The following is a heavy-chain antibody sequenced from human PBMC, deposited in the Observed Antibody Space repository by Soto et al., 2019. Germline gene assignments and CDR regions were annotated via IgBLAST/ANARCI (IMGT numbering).Heavy chain of an antibody. V-gene: IGHV4-34*01. CDR3: ARVSPGSGSSYYYYYGMDV. CDR1: GDSISSYY. D-gene: IGHD3-10*01. Sequence: PSETLSLTCAVSGDSISSYYCMWIRQPPGKGLEWIGEINHSGSTNYNPSLKSRVTISVDTSKNQFSLKLSSVTAADTAVYYCARVSPGSGSSYYYYYGMDVWGQGTTVTVSS. J-gene: IGHJ6*02. CDR2: INHSGST.